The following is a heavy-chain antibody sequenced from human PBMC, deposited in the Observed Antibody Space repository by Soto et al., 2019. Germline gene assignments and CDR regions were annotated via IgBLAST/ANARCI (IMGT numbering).Heavy chain of an antibody. D-gene: IGHD3-3*01. V-gene: IGHV4-59*12. CDR1: GGSNNSYY. CDR2: IYYTGNT. Sequence: SETLSLTCTVSGGSNNSYYWNWIRQPPGKGLEWIGYIYYTGNTKYNPSLKSRVTISVDTSKNQFSLRLSSVTAADTAVYYCARESRFLEWLSLNWFDPWGQGTLVTVSS. CDR3: ARESRFLEWLSLNWFDP. J-gene: IGHJ5*02.